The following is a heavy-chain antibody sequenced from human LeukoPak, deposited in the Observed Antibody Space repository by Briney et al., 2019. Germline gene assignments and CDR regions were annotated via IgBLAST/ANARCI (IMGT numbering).Heavy chain of an antibody. Sequence: GGSLRLSCAASRFTFRNYAMHWVRQAPGKGLEWVAVISSDGTNKDYADSVKGRFSISRDNSKNTLYLQMNRLRADDTAVYYCARDRSQEFNPWGQGTLVTVSS. V-gene: IGHV3-30*04. CDR2: ISSDGTNK. CDR3: ARDRSQEFNP. CDR1: RFTFRNYA. J-gene: IGHJ5*02. D-gene: IGHD3-10*01.